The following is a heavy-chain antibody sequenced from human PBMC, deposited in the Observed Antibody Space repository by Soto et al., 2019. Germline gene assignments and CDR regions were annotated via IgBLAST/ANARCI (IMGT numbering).Heavy chain of an antibody. D-gene: IGHD2-8*01. CDR3: ARHVPYDPGAFDI. V-gene: IGHV4-39*01. CDR2: IYYSGST. CDR1: GGSISSSSYY. J-gene: IGHJ3*02. Sequence: QLQLQESGPGLVKPSETLSLTCTVSGGSISSSSYYWGWIRQPPGKGLEWIGSIYYSGSTYYNPSLKSRVTISVDTSKNQFSLKLSSVTAADTAVYYCARHVPYDPGAFDIWGQGTMVTVSS.